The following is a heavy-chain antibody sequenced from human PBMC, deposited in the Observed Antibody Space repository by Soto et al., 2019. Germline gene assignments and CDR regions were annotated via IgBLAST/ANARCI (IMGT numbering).Heavy chain of an antibody. Sequence: QITLNESGPALVKPTQTLTLTCTFSGFSLTTSGVGVHWLRQPPGKALEWLAVIYGDDDKRYNPSLETRLTITKDTSNNQVVLTMNNMDPLDTATYYCALYPSHSANWYIRDDWFDPWGQGTLVTVSS. J-gene: IGHJ5*02. CDR2: IYGDDDK. CDR1: GFSLTTSGVG. D-gene: IGHD6-13*01. CDR3: ALYPSHSANWYIRDDWFDP. V-gene: IGHV2-5*02.